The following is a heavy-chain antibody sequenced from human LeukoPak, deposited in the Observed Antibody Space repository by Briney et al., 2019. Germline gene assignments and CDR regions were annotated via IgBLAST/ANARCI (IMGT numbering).Heavy chain of an antibody. D-gene: IGHD2-21*02. Sequence: PGGSLRLSCAASGFTFSSYGMHWVRQAPGKGLEWVAVISYDGSNKYYADSVKGRFTISRDNSKNTLYLQMNSLRAEDTAVYYCAKEARHIVVVTAIFNFDYWGQGTLVTVSS. CDR2: ISYDGSNK. CDR3: AKEARHIVVVTAIFNFDY. J-gene: IGHJ4*02. V-gene: IGHV3-30*18. CDR1: GFTFSSYG.